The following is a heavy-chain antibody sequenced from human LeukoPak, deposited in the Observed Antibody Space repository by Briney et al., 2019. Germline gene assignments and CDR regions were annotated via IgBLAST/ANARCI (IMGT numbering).Heavy chain of an antibody. Sequence: SETLSLTCGVFGVSINDCYWSWIRQSPGKGLEWIGEISHTEGTRYNPSLESRVTMSVGTSENQLSLKLIFVTAADTAVYYCARFRCGHSGSVGYNHWGLGTLVSVSS. J-gene: IGHJ4*02. CDR2: ISHTEGT. CDR3: ARFRCGHSGSVGYNH. V-gene: IGHV4-34*01. D-gene: IGHD2-21*01. CDR1: GVSINDCY.